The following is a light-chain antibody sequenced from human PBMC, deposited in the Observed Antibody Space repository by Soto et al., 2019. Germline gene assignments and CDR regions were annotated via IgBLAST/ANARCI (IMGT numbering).Light chain of an antibody. J-gene: IGLJ2*01. V-gene: IGLV2-23*03. CDR2: EGS. CDR1: SSDVGNYNL. CDR3: CSYAGSFTFDV. Sequence: QSALTQPASVSGSPGQSITISCTGTSSDVGNYNLVSWYQQFPGKAPKLIIYEGSRRPSGVSNRFSGSKSGNTASLTISGLQAEHEADYYCCSYAGSFTFDVFGGGTKVTVL.